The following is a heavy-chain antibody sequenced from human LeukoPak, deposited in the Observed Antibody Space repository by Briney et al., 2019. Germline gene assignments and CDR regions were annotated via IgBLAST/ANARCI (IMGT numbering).Heavy chain of an antibody. CDR1: GGSFSGYY. J-gene: IGHJ6*03. D-gene: IGHD3-3*01. Sequence: PSETLSLTCDVYGGSFSGYYWSWIRQPPGKGLEWIGEINHSGSTNYNPSLKSRVTISVDTSKNQFSLKPSSVTAADTAVYYCARGGRDTSEYYDFWSGSSRLYYYYYMDVWGKGTTVTVSS. CDR3: ARGGRDTSEYYDFWSGSSRLYYYYYMDV. V-gene: IGHV4-34*01. CDR2: INHSGST.